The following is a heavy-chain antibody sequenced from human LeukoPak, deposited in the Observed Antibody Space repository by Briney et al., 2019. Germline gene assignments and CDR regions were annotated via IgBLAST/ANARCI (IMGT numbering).Heavy chain of an antibody. D-gene: IGHD3-22*01. Sequence: SVKVSCKASGDTFSSYAICWVRQAPGQGLEWMGGIIPIFGTANYAQKFQGRVTITADESTSTAYMELSSLRSEDTAEYYCAKDSDYYDCSGYYSRAFDIWGQGTMVTVSS. CDR3: AKDSDYYDCSGYYSRAFDI. CDR2: IIPIFGTA. CDR1: GDTFSSYA. V-gene: IGHV1-69*13. J-gene: IGHJ3*02.